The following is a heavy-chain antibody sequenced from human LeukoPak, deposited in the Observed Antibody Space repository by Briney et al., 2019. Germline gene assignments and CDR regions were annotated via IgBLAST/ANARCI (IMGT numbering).Heavy chain of an antibody. V-gene: IGHV3-30-3*01. CDR2: MSYDGSNK. Sequence: PGRSLRLSCAASGFTFGSYAMHWVRQAPDKGLEWVAVMSYDGSNKYYADSVKGRFTISRDNPKNTLYLQMNSLRAADTAVYYCARDVGYDSSGCDYWGQGTLVTVSS. J-gene: IGHJ4*02. CDR1: GFTFGSYA. CDR3: ARDVGYDSSGCDY. D-gene: IGHD3-22*01.